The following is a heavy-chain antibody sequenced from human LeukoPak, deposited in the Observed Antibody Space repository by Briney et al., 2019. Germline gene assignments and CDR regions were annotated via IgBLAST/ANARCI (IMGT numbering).Heavy chain of an antibody. J-gene: IGHJ4*02. D-gene: IGHD6-19*01. CDR2: IYYSGST. V-gene: IGHV4-59*12. Sequence: PSETLSLTCTVSGGSISSYYWSWIRQPPGKGLEWIGYIYYSGSTNYNPSLKSRVTISVDTSKNQFSLKLSSVTAADTAVYYCARGDDSSGWYFSYWGQGTLVTVSS. CDR1: GGSISSYY. CDR3: ARGDDSSGWYFSY.